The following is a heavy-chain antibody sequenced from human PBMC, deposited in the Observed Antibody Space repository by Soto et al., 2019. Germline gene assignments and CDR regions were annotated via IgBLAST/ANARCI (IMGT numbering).Heavy chain of an antibody. CDR2: TYYRSKWYN. D-gene: IGHD6-19*01. Sequence: PSQTLSVTCGISGDSVSRNSAAWNWIRQSPSRGLEWLGRTYYRSKWYNDYGVCVKSRITSDPDTSKKQFDLQLNSVTPEDTAVHYLLGEVVSTPRLGCYGLKYSYYGMDGCG. J-gene: IGHJ6*01. CDR1: GDSVSRNSAA. V-gene: IGHV6-1*01. CDR3: LGEVVSTPRLGCYGLKYSYYGMDG.